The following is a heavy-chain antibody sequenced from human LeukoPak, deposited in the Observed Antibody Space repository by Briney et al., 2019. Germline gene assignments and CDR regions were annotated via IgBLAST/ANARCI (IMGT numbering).Heavy chain of an antibody. CDR3: ARGPLLGGFDF. V-gene: IGHV4-39*07. D-gene: IGHD1-26*01. CDR2: IHHSGSA. CDR1: GGSISSGFYY. Sequence: SETLSLTCTVSGGSISSGFYYWAWIRQPPGKGLEWIGQIHHSGSADHNPSLKSRVTMSVDTSKNQFSLKVRSVTAADTAVYFCARGPLLGGFDFWGQGTLVTVSS. J-gene: IGHJ4*02.